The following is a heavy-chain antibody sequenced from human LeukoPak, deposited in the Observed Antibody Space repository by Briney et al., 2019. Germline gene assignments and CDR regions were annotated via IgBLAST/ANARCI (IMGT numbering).Heavy chain of an antibody. CDR2: IYYSGSA. CDR3: ARDPVAGTGTDT. Sequence: SSETLSLTCTVSGGSISSYYWSWIRQPPGKGLEWIGYIYYSGSANYNPSLKSRVTISVDTSKNQFSLKLSSVTAADTAVYYCARDPVAGTGTDTWGQGTLVTVSS. CDR1: GGSISSYY. J-gene: IGHJ5*02. D-gene: IGHD6-13*01. V-gene: IGHV4-59*12.